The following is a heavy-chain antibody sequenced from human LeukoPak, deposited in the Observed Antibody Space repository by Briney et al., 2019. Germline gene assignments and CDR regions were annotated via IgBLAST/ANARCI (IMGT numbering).Heavy chain of an antibody. CDR3: ARLLDNDISGDPDTFDV. Sequence: PSETLSLTCTASGGSISSNSYYWGWIRQPPGKGLEWIGSIYYSGSTYYNPSLQSRVTISIDTSKSQFSLKLTSVTSADTAVYSCARLLDNDISGDPDTFDVWGQGTTVIVSS. CDR1: GGSISSNSYY. V-gene: IGHV4-39*07. D-gene: IGHD3-22*01. J-gene: IGHJ3*01. CDR2: IYYSGST.